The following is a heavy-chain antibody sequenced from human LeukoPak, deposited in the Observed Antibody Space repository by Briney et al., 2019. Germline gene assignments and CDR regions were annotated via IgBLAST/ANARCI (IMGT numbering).Heavy chain of an antibody. CDR3: ARLRIGSRDRPRPPWYLDL. Sequence: SVKVSCKAPGGTFYSYAISWVRQAPGQGLEWMGGVISLFAAVYYAQKFQGRLNITADESTVYMELSSLRSEDTAVYYCARLRIGSRDRPRPPWYLDLWGRGTLITVSS. D-gene: IGHD6-6*01. CDR1: GGTFYSYA. CDR2: VISLFAAV. J-gene: IGHJ2*01. V-gene: IGHV1-69*01.